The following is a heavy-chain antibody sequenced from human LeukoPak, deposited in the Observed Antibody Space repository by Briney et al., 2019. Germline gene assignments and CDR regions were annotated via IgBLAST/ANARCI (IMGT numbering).Heavy chain of an antibody. V-gene: IGHV3-23*01. CDR2: ISGSGGST. CDR1: GFTFSSYA. D-gene: IGHD4-17*01. CDR3: AKSGLDYGDYEV. Sequence: PGGSLRLSCAASGFTFSSYAMSWVRQAPGKGLEWVSAISGSGGSTYYADSVKGRFTISRDNSRNTLYLQMNSLRAEDTAVYYCAKSGLDYGDYEVWGQGTLVTVSS. J-gene: IGHJ4*02.